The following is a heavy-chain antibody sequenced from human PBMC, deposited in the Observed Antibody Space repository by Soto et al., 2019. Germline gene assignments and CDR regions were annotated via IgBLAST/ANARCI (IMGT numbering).Heavy chain of an antibody. D-gene: IGHD6-19*01. CDR2: ISAYNGNT. CDR1: GYTFTSYG. V-gene: IGHV1-18*01. CDR3: ARDQKAVAGIPYYGMDV. J-gene: IGHJ6*02. Sequence: QVQLVQSGAEVKKPGASVKVSCKASGYTFTSYGIIWVRQAPGQGLEWMGWISAYNGNTNYAQKLQGRVTMTTDTSTSTANMELRSLRSDDTAVYYCARDQKAVAGIPYYGMDVWGQGTTVTVSS.